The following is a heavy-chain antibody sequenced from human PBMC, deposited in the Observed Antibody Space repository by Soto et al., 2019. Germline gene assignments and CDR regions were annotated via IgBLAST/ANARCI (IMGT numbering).Heavy chain of an antibody. D-gene: IGHD2-15*01. CDR1: GYTFTSYD. CDR2: MNPNSGNT. J-gene: IGHJ3*01. V-gene: IGHV1-8*01. CDR3: AVDVVAATLHAFDL. Sequence: QVQLVQAGAEVKKPGASVKVSCKASGYTFTSYDLNWVRQSTGQGVEWMGWMNPNSGNTGYAQKFQGRVTMTRNSSISTAYMELSSLRSEDTAVYYCAVDVVAATLHAFDLWGQGTMVTVSS.